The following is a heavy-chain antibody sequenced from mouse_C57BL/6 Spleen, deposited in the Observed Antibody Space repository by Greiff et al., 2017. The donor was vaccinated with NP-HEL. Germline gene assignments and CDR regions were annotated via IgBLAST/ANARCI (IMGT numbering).Heavy chain of an antibody. CDR2: IDPSDSYT. CDR3: ARDGKTYDYDPDY. Sequence: QVHVKQPGAELVMPGASVKLSCKASGYTFTSYWMHWVKQRPGQGLEWIREIDPSDSYTNYNQKFKGKSTLTVDKSSSTAYMQLSSLTSEDSAVYYCARDGKTYDYDPDYWGQGTTLTVSS. D-gene: IGHD2-4*01. CDR1: GYTFTSYW. V-gene: IGHV1-69*01. J-gene: IGHJ2*01.